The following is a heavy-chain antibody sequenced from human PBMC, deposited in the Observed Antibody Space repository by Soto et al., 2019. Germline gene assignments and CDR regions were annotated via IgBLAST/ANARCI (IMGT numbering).Heavy chain of an antibody. CDR3: ARGRRVYYYYYGMDV. CDR2: INAGNGNT. CDR1: GYTFTSYA. D-gene: IGHD6-13*01. V-gene: IGHV1-3*01. Sequence: QVQLVQSGAEVKKPGASVKVSCKASGYTFTSYAMHWVRQAPGQRLEWMGWINAGNGNTKYSQKFQGRVTITRDTSESTAYMELSSLRSEDTAVYYCARGRRVYYYYYGMDVWGQGTTVTVSS. J-gene: IGHJ6*02.